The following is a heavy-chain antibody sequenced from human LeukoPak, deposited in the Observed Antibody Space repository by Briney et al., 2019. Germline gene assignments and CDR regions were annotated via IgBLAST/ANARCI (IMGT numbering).Heavy chain of an antibody. CDR1: GDTLTEIS. CDR2: LHPEDREV. D-gene: IGHD3-22*01. V-gene: IGHV1-24*01. CDR3: AKRGVVIRVILVGFHKEAYYFDS. J-gene: IGHJ4*02. Sequence: ASVKVSCRVSGDTLTEISIHWVRQTPGKGLEWMGGLHPEDREVIYAQKFQGRVTMTEDSSTDTAYMDLRSLRAEDTAVYFCAKRGVVIRVILVGFHKEAYYFDSWGQGALVTVSS.